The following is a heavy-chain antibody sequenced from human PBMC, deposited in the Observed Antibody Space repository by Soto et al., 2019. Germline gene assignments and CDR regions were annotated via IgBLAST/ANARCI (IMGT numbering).Heavy chain of an antibody. D-gene: IGHD3-16*01. J-gene: IGHJ6*02. Sequence: SETLSLTCTVSGGSISSYYWSWIRQPPGKGLEWIGYIYYSGSTNYNPSLKSRVTISVDTSKNQFSLKLSSVTAADTAVYYCARDRWGGPDHYYYYGMDAWGQGTTVTAP. CDR2: IYYSGST. CDR3: ARDRWGGPDHYYYYGMDA. CDR1: GGSISSYY. V-gene: IGHV4-59*01.